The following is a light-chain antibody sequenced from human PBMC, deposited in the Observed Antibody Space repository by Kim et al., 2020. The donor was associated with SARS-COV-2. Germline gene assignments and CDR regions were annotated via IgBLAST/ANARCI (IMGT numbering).Light chain of an antibody. Sequence: EIVLTQSPGTLSLSPGERATLSCRASQSVSSSYLAWYQQKPGQAPRLLIYGASSRATGIPDRFSGSGSGTDFTLTISRLEPEDFAVYYCQQYCGSPPLTFGGGTKLEI. CDR1: QSVSSSY. J-gene: IGKJ4*01. CDR3: QQYCGSPPLT. V-gene: IGKV3-20*01. CDR2: GAS.